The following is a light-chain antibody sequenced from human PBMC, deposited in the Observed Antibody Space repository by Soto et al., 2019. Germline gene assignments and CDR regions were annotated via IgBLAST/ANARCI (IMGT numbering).Light chain of an antibody. Sequence: QSALTQPASVSGSPGQSITISCTGTSSDVGGYNYVSWYQQHPGKAPKLMIYEVSNRPSGVSNRFSGSKSGNTASLTISGLQAEDEADYYCSSYTSSSTPVFGTGTKLTCL. CDR2: EVS. CDR3: SSYTSSSTPV. CDR1: SSDVGGYNY. V-gene: IGLV2-14*01. J-gene: IGLJ1*01.